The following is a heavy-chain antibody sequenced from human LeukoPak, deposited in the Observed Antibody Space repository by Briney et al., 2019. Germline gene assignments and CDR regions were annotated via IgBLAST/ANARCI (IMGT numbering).Heavy chain of an antibody. CDR3: ARESTPLRGAFDP. J-gene: IGHJ5*02. Sequence: PSETLSLTCTVSGGSISSYYWNWIRQPPGKGLEWIGYIFSSGSTNYNPSLRSRVTISVDTSKNQFSLKLSSVTAADTAVYYCARESTPLRGAFDPWGPGTLVTVSS. CDR2: IFSSGST. CDR1: GGSISSYY. V-gene: IGHV4-59*01. D-gene: IGHD5-24*01.